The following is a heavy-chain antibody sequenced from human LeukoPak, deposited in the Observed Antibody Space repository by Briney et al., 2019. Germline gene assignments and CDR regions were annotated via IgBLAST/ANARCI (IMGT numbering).Heavy chain of an antibody. J-gene: IGHJ6*02. CDR2: IWYDGSNK. CDR1: GFTFSSYG. Sequence: PGRSLRLSCAASGFTFSSYGMHWVRQAPGKGLEWVAVIWYDGSNKYYADSVKGRFTISRDNSKNTLYLQMNSLRAEDTAVYYCARDTNDFWSGYYGRAAYYYYGMDVWGQGTTVTVSS. CDR3: ARDTNDFWSGYYGRAAYYYYGMDV. V-gene: IGHV3-33*01. D-gene: IGHD3-3*01.